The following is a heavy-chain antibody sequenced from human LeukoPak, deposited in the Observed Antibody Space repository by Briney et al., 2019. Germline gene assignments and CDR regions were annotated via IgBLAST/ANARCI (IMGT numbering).Heavy chain of an antibody. CDR3: ARDYKYAFDN. CDR1: GFTFSDYS. D-gene: IGHD5-24*01. Sequence: GGSLRLSCAASGFTFSDYSMNWVRQAPGKGLEWIPYIGIDSGNTNCADSVKGRFTISGDKAKNSLYLQMNSLRVEDTAVYYCARDYKYAFDNWGQGPLVTVSS. V-gene: IGHV3-48*01. CDR2: IGIDSGNT. J-gene: IGHJ4*02.